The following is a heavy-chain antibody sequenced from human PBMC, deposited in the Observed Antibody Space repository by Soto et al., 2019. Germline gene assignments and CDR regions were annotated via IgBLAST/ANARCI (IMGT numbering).Heavy chain of an antibody. J-gene: IGHJ6*02. CDR1: GGSISSGGYY. V-gene: IGHV4-31*03. Sequence: PSETLSLTCTVSGGSISSGGYYWSWIRQHPGKGLEWIGYIYYSGSTYYNPSLKSRVTISVDTSKNQFSLKLSSVTAADTAVYYCARVQLRVPGSYYYYGMDVWGQGTTVTVSS. D-gene: IGHD5-18*01. CDR2: IYYSGST. CDR3: ARVQLRVPGSYYYYGMDV.